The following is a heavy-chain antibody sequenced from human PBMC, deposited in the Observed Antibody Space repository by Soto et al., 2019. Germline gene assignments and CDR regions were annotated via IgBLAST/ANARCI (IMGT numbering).Heavy chain of an antibody. J-gene: IGHJ3*02. V-gene: IGHV4-30-2*01. CDR1: GGYISGGYYS. D-gene: IGHD3-9*01. Sequence: SETLSLTCAVSGGYISGGYYSWRWIRQPPGKGLEWIGFIYNSGSTYYNSSLKSRVTISVDRSKNHFFLNLTSVTAADTAVYYCATYRKFCQIWGQGTKVTVSS. CDR2: IYNSGST. CDR3: ATYRKFCQI.